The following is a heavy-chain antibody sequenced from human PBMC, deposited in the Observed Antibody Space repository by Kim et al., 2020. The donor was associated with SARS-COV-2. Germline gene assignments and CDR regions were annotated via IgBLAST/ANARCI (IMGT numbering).Heavy chain of an antibody. CDR3: ARSSLTDDAFDI. V-gene: IGHV4-31*02. Sequence: YYNPSLKSRVTISVDTSKNQFSLKLSSVTAADTAVYYCARSSLTDDAFDIWGQGTMVTVSS. J-gene: IGHJ3*02.